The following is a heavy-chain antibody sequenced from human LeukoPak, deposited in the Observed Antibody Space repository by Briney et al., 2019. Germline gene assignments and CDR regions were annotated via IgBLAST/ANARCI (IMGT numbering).Heavy chain of an antibody. Sequence: SGPALVKPRQTRTLTCTFCGFPRRTPGRGVSGIRQPPGKAREWLTRSDWDEEKFYSTSLKTRHTISQDTSKNQVVLTLPNMDPVDTATYYCARMTSYGSGFDPGGQGPLVTVSS. J-gene: IGHJ5*02. CDR2: SDWDEEK. CDR3: ARMTSYGSGFDP. CDR1: GFPRRTPGRG. D-gene: IGHD3-10*01. V-gene: IGHV2-70*04.